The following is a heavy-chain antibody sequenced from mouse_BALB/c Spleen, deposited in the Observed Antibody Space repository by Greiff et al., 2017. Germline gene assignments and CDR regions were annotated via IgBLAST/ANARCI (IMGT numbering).Heavy chain of an antibody. V-gene: IGHV14-1*02. CDR1: GFNIKDYY. Sequence: EVQLQQSGAELVRPGALVKLSCKASGFNIKDYYMHWVKQRPEQGLEWIGWIDPENGNTIYDPKFQGKASITADTSSNTAYLQLSSLTSEDTAVYYCASGGNYWYFDVWGAGTTVTVSS. CDR3: ASGGNYWYFDV. J-gene: IGHJ1*01. D-gene: IGHD2-1*01. CDR2: IDPENGNT.